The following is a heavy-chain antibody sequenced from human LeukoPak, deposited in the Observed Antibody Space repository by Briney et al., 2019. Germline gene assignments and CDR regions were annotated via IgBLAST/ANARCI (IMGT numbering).Heavy chain of an antibody. V-gene: IGHV3-23*01. Sequence: GGSLSLSCTASGFTFNSHAMSWARQSAGGGRECGSVIRCSGGRSYYSDSVKDRFTISRDNSKNTVYLQMNSLRAEDTAVYYCAKSSGDFWSGNYYYYYMDVWGKGTTVTVSS. J-gene: IGHJ6*03. CDR2: IRCSGGRS. CDR3: AKSSGDFWSGNYYYYYMDV. D-gene: IGHD3-3*01. CDR1: GFTFNSHA.